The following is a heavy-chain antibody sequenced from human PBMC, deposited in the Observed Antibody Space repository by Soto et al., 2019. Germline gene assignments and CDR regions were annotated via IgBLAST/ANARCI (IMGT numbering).Heavy chain of an antibody. Sequence: EAQLVESGGGLVKPGGSLRLSCEASGFTFSSYSMIWVRQAPGKGLEWVSSISTTSSYIYYADSVKGRFTISRDNAKNSLYLLMNSLRAEDTAVYYCAREGSLYNDYISNCADYWGQGTLVTVSS. J-gene: IGHJ4*02. CDR3: AREGSLYNDYISNCADY. CDR2: ISTTSSYI. D-gene: IGHD4-4*01. CDR1: GFTFSSYS. V-gene: IGHV3-21*01.